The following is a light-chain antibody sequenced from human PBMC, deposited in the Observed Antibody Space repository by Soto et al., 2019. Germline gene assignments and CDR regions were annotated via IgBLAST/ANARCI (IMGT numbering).Light chain of an antibody. Sequence: QSALTQPPSASGSPGQSVTISCTGTSSDVGAYIFVSWYQQHPGKAPKLMVYDVNRRPPGVPDRFFGSKSVNTASLTVSGLQAEDEADYYCVSFAGGTYVFGTGTKLTVL. CDR2: DVN. CDR3: VSFAGGTYV. CDR1: SSDVGAYIF. J-gene: IGLJ1*01. V-gene: IGLV2-8*01.